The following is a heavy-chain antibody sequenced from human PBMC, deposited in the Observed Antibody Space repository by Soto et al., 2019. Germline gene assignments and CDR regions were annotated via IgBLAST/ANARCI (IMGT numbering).Heavy chain of an antibody. V-gene: IGHV3-53*02. CDR1: GFTVSSSS. Sequence: EVELVETGGGLNQRGGSLRLSCAASGFTVSSSSMSWVRQAPGKGLEWVSLIYAAGATYYGDSVKGRFTISRDTSKNTLSLQMTSLRADDTAVYYCARDDSFLGAPFHYSGQGTLVNVSS. D-gene: IGHD3-16*01. J-gene: IGHJ4*02. CDR3: ARDDSFLGAPFHY. CDR2: IYAAGAT.